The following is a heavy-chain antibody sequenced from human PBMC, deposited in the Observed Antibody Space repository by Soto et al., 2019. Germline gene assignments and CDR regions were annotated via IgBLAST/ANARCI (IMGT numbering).Heavy chain of an antibody. J-gene: IGHJ4*02. D-gene: IGHD3-16*01. CDR1: GFTFSTYA. Sequence: EMHLLESGGGLVQPGGSLRLSCAASGFTFSTYAMSWVRQAPGKGLEWVSTLSRSGTTYYADSVKGRFTISRDNSKNTLYLQMSSLRAEDTAIYYCTREIWGGPLEYWGQGTLVTVSS. V-gene: IGHV3-23*01. CDR3: TREIWGGPLEY. CDR2: LSRSGTT.